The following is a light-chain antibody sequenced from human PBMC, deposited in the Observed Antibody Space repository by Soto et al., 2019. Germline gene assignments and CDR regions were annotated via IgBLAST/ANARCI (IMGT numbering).Light chain of an antibody. CDR3: CSYAGTYTYV. CDR1: SSDVGGYNY. Sequence: QSVLTQPRSVSGSPGQSVTISRTGTSSDVGGYNYVSWYQQHPGKAPKPMIYDVTKRASGVPDRFSGSKSGNTASLTISGLQAEDEADYYCCSYAGTYTYVFGSGTKVTVL. J-gene: IGLJ1*01. CDR2: DVT. V-gene: IGLV2-11*01.